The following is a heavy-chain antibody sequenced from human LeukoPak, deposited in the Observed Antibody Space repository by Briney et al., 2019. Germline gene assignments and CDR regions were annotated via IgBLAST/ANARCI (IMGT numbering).Heavy chain of an antibody. CDR3: ARGLVGQLVPDY. CDR2: IYSGDTT. Sequence: GGSLRLSCAASGFIVSSYYISWVRQAPGKGLEWVSVIYSGDTTYYADSVKGRFTISRDNSKNTVHLQMNRLRVEDTAVYYCARGLVGQLVPDYWGQGTLVTVSS. J-gene: IGHJ4*02. D-gene: IGHD6-6*01. V-gene: IGHV3-66*01. CDR1: GFIVSSYY.